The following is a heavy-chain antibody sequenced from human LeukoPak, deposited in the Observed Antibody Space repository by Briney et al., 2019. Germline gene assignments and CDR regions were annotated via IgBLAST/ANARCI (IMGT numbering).Heavy chain of an antibody. V-gene: IGHV3-23*01. J-gene: IGHJ4*02. CDR3: AKDAIPNYYDSSGYFDY. D-gene: IGHD3-22*01. Sequence: GGSLRLSCAASGFTFSSYAMSWVRQAPGKGLEWASAISGSGGSTYYADSVKGRFTISRDNSKNTVYLQMNSLRGEDTAVYYCAKDAIPNYYDSSGYFDYWGQGTLVTVSS. CDR2: ISGSGGST. CDR1: GFTFSSYA.